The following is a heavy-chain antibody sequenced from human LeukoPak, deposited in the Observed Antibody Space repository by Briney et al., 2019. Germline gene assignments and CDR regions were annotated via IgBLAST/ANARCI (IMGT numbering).Heavy chain of an antibody. V-gene: IGHV4-39*01. CDR1: GGSISSSSHY. Sequence: SETLSLTCTVSGGSISSSSHYWGWIRQPPGKGLEWIGSIYYAGSTYYNPSLKSRVTISVDTSKNQFSLKLSSVTAADTAVYYCARAPSTWSSSSGLVDYWGQGTLVTVSS. J-gene: IGHJ4*02. CDR3: ARAPSTWSSSSGLVDY. CDR2: IYYAGST. D-gene: IGHD6-6*01.